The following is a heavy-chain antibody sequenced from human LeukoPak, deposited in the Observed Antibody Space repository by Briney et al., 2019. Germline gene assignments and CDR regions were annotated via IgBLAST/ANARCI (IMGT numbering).Heavy chain of an antibody. Sequence: DSLKGRFTISRDNAKNSLYLQMNSLRAEDTAVYYCAKGDDILTGYLSYFDYWGQGTLVTVSS. CDR3: AKGDDILTGYLSYFDY. D-gene: IGHD3-9*01. J-gene: IGHJ4*02. V-gene: IGHV3-7*03.